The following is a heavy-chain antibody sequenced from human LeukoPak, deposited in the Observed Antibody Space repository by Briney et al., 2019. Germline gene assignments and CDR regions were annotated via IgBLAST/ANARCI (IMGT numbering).Heavy chain of an antibody. J-gene: IGHJ4*02. CDR3: ARVVPTGLGTPFDY. V-gene: IGHV1-2*02. CDR1: GYTFTGYY. D-gene: IGHD6-6*01. CDR2: INPNSGGT. Sequence: ASVKVSCKASGYTFTGYYMHWVRQAPGQGLEWMGWINPNSGGTNYAQKFQGRVTMTRGTSISTAYMELSRLRSDDTAVYYCARVVPTGLGTPFDYWGQGTLVTASS.